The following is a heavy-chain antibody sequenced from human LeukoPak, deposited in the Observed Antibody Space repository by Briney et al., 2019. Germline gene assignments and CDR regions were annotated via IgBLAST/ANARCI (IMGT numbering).Heavy chain of an antibody. J-gene: IGHJ4*02. CDR1: GYTFTGYY. CDR2: INPNSGGT. D-gene: IGHD3-10*01. CDR3: ARGGEGAAIDYFDY. V-gene: IGHV1-2*02. Sequence: GASVKLSCEASGYTFTGYYMHWMRQAPGQGLEWMGWINPNSGGTNYAKKFQGTVTMARDTSISTAYMELSRLRSDDTAVYYWARGGEGAAIDYFDYWGQGTLVTVSS.